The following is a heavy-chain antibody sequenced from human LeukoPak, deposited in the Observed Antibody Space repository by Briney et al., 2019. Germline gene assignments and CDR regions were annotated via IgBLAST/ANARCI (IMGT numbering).Heavy chain of an antibody. D-gene: IGHD5-18*01. J-gene: IGHJ3*02. CDR1: GGSISSYY. V-gene: IGHV4-59*01. Sequence: ASETLSLTCTVSGGSISSYYWSWIRQPPGKGLEWIGYIYYSGSTNYNPSLKSRVTISVDTSKNQFSLKLSSVTAADTAVYYCARDLGYSYGYVTHVGAFDIWGQGTMVTVSS. CDR2: IYYSGST. CDR3: ARDLGYSYGYVTHVGAFDI.